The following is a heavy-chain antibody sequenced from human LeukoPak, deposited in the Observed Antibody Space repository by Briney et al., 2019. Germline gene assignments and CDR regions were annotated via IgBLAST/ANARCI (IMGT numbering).Heavy chain of an antibody. CDR1: GFTFSSYW. D-gene: IGHD3-10*01. Sequence: GGSPRLSCAASGFTFSSYWMHWVRQAPGKGLVWVSRINSDGSSTTYADSVKGRLTISRDNAKNTLYLQMNSLRAEDTAVYYCASHNFGSGSSFDYWGQGTLVTVSS. V-gene: IGHV3-74*01. CDR2: INSDGSST. CDR3: ASHNFGSGSSFDY. J-gene: IGHJ4*02.